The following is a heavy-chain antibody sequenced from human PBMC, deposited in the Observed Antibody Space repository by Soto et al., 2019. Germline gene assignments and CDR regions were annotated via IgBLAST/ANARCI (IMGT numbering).Heavy chain of an antibody. Sequence: RQPPEKGLEWIGYISYSGSTNYKSSLKSRVTISVGTSKNQFSLRLTSVTAADTAVYYCARGSDGDYFDYWGQGTLVIVSS. J-gene: IGHJ4*02. V-gene: IGHV4-59*01. CDR3: ARGSDGDYFDY. CDR2: ISYSGST. D-gene: IGHD3-3*01.